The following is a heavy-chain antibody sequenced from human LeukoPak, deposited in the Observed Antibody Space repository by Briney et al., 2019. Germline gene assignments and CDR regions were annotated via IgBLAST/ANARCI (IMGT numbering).Heavy chain of an antibody. V-gene: IGHV5-10-1*01. CDR1: GYSFTSYW. D-gene: IGHD2-15*01. CDR3: ARGYCSGGSCYSFDY. J-gene: IGHJ4*02. Sequence: GESLKISCQGSGYSFTSYWISWVRQMPGKGLEWMGRIDPSDSYTNYSPSFQGHVTISADKSISTAYLQWSSLKASDTAMYYCARGYCSGGSCYSFDYWGQGTLVTVSS. CDR2: IDPSDSYT.